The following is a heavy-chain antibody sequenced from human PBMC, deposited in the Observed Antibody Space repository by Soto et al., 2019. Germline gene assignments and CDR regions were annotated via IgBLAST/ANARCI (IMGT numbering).Heavy chain of an antibody. CDR1: GGSISSGGYY. Sequence: PSETLSLTCTVSGGSISSGGYYWSWIRQHPGKGLEWIGYIYYSGSTYYNPSLKSRVTISVDTSKNQFSLKLSSVTAADTAVYYCASGITMIVEFKPAEYFQHWGQGTLVTVSS. D-gene: IGHD3-22*01. V-gene: IGHV4-31*03. CDR3: ASGITMIVEFKPAEYFQH. J-gene: IGHJ1*01. CDR2: IYYSGST.